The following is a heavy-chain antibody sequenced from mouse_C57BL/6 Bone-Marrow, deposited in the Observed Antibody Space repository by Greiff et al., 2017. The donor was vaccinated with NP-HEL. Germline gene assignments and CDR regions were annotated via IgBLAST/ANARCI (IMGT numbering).Heavy chain of an antibody. D-gene: IGHD2-1*01. V-gene: IGHV1-76*01. CDR3: ARRSHYGNYWYFDV. Sequence: VKLVESGAELVRPGASVKLFCKASGYTFTDYYINWVKQRPGQGLEWIARIYPGSGNTYYNEKFKGKATLTAEKSSSTAYMQLSSLTSEDSAVYFCARRSHYGNYWYFDVWGTGTTVTVSS. J-gene: IGHJ1*03. CDR1: GYTFTDYY. CDR2: IYPGSGNT.